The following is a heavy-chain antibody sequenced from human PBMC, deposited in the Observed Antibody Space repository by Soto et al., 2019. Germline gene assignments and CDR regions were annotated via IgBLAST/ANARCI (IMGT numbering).Heavy chain of an antibody. D-gene: IGHD3-3*01. Sequence: GGSLRLSCAASGFTFSSYAMSWVRQAPGKGLEWVSGISGSGGRTYYADSVKGRFTISRDNSKHTLYLQMNSLRAEDTAVYYCAKADDFWSGYHIYYYYGMDVWGQGTTVTAP. CDR1: GFTFSSYA. CDR3: AKADDFWSGYHIYYYYGMDV. CDR2: ISGSGGRT. V-gene: IGHV3-23*01. J-gene: IGHJ6*02.